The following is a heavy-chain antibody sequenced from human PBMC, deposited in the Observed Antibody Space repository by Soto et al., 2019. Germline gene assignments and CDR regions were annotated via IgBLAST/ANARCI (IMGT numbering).Heavy chain of an antibody. CDR2: ISGSGGST. D-gene: IGHD6-13*01. J-gene: IGHJ4*02. CDR1: GFTFSSYA. Sequence: GGSLRLSCAASGFTFSSYAMSWVRQAPGKGLEWVSAISGSGGSTYYADSVKGRFTISRDNSKNTLYLQMNSLRAEDTAVYYCAKGLFAAAGIPPEMCFDYWGQGTLVTVSS. V-gene: IGHV3-23*01. CDR3: AKGLFAAAGIPPEMCFDY.